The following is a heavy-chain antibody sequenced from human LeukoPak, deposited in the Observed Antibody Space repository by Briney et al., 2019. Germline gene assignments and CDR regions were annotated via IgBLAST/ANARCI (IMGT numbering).Heavy chain of an antibody. V-gene: IGHV4-30-4*01. CDR1: GGSVSSGDYY. CDR3: ARGFEWGYGAYDPNRTYSFDY. Sequence: SETLSLTCAVSGGSVSSGDYYWSWIRQPPGKGLEWIGYIYYSGSTYYNPSLKSRLTISVDSSKNQFSLRLSSVTAADTAVYYCARGFEWGYGAYDPNRTYSFDYWGQGTLVTVSS. CDR2: IYYSGST. J-gene: IGHJ4*02. D-gene: IGHD5-12*01.